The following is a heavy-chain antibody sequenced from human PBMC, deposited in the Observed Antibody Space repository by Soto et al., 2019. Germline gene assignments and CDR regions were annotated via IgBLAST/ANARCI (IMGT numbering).Heavy chain of an antibody. D-gene: IGHD3-16*01. CDR1: GGSFSGYY. V-gene: IGHV4-34*01. Sequence: SETLSLTCAVYGGSFSGYYWGWIRQPPGKGLEWIGEINHSGSTNYNPSLKSRVTISVDTSKNQFSLKLSSVTAADTAVYYCAKRGSWGYYYYYMDVWGKGTTVTV. J-gene: IGHJ6*03. CDR2: INHSGST. CDR3: AKRGSWGYYYYYMDV.